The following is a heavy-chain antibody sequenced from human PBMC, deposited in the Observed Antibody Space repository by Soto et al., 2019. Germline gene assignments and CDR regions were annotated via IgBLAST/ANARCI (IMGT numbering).Heavy chain of an antibody. V-gene: IGHV3-72*01. CDR3: ARDKRAGRTFYYDY. Sequence: EVQLVESGGGLVQPGGSLRLSCAASGFTFSDHYMDWVRQAPGKGLEWVGRTRNKANSYTTEYAASVKGRFTISRDDSENSLYLLMNSLKTEDTAVYYCARDKRAGRTFYYDYWGQGTLVTVSS. CDR2: TRNKANSYTT. J-gene: IGHJ4*02. CDR1: GFTFSDHY.